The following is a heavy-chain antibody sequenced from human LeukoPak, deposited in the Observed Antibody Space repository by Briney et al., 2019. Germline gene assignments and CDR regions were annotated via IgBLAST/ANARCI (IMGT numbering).Heavy chain of an antibody. D-gene: IGHD2-2*01. CDR3: AKEGALGYCSSTSCEDAFDI. CDR2: ISGSGGST. V-gene: IGHV3-23*01. CDR1: GFTFSSYA. J-gene: IGHJ3*02. Sequence: GGSLRLSCAASGFTFSSYAMSWVRQAPGKGLEWVSAISGSGGSTYYADSVQGRFTISRDKSKNTLYLQMSSLRVEDTAVYSCAKEGALGYCSSTSCEDAFDIWGQGTMVTVSS.